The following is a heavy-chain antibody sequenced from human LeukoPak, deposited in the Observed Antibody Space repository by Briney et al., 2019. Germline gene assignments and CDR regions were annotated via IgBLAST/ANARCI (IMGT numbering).Heavy chain of an antibody. D-gene: IGHD2-2*01. CDR3: ARLSAMSIGRGGDC. J-gene: IGHJ4*02. CDR2: IYPGDSDA. CDR1: GYSFTTYW. Sequence: AESLKISCKASGYSFTTYWIGWVRQMPGKGLEWMGIIYPGDSDARYSPSFPGQVSISVDKSISTAYLQWSSLKASDTAVYYCARLSAMSIGRGGDCWGQGTLVTVSS. V-gene: IGHV5-51*01.